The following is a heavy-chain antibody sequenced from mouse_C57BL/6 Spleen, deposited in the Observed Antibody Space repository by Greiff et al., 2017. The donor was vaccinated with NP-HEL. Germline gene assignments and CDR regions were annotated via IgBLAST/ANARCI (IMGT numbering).Heavy chain of an antibody. Sequence: QVQLKQSGAELVRPGASVTLSCKASGYTFTDYEMHWVKQTPVHGLEWIGAIDPETGGTAYNQKFKGKAILTADKSSSTAYMELRSLTSEDSAVYYCTKGPPTGFAYWGQGTLVTVSA. CDR2: IDPETGGT. J-gene: IGHJ3*01. CDR3: TKGPPTGFAY. V-gene: IGHV1-15*01. CDR1: GYTFTDYE.